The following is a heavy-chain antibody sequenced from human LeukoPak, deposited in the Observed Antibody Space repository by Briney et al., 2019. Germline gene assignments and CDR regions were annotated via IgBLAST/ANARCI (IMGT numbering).Heavy chain of an antibody. V-gene: IGHV3-21*04. D-gene: IGHD3-10*01. J-gene: IGHJ5*02. CDR1: GFTFSSYS. Sequence: GGSLRLSCAASGFTFSSYSMNWVRQAPGKGLEWVSSISSSSSYIYYADFVKGRFTISRDDSKNTLFLQMDSLRVEDTAVYYCVTGDPIWFDPWGQGTLVTVSS. CDR3: VTGDPIWFDP. CDR2: ISSSSSYI.